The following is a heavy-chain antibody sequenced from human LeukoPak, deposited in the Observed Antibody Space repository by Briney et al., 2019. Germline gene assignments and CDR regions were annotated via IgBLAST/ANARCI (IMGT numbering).Heavy chain of an antibody. Sequence: ASVKVSCKASGYTFTGYYMHWVLQAPGHGLEWMGRINPNSGGTNYAQKFQGRVTMTRDTSISTAYMELSRLRSDDTAVYYCARDLSASGNYWGQGTLVTVSS. CDR2: INPNSGGT. CDR3: ARDLSASGNY. CDR1: GYTFTGYY. V-gene: IGHV1-2*06. J-gene: IGHJ4*02.